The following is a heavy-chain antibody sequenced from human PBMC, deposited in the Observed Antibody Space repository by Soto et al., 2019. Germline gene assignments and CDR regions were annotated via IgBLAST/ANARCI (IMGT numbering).Heavy chain of an antibody. J-gene: IGHJ6*02. Sequence: EVQLVESGGGLVQPGGSLRLSCAASGFTFSSYWMHWVRQAPGKGLVWVSCIYSGGSGTSYADSVKDRFTISRDNAKNTLYLQMNSLRVEDTAVYFCARDISYGMDVWGQGTTVTVSS. D-gene: IGHD3-9*01. CDR2: IYSGGSGT. V-gene: IGHV3-74*01. CDR3: ARDISYGMDV. CDR1: GFTFSSYW.